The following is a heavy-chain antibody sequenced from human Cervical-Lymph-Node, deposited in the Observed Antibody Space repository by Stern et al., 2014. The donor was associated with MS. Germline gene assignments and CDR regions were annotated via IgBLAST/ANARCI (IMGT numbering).Heavy chain of an antibody. CDR1: NVSIGLFY. Sequence: VQLVESGPGLVKPSETLSLTCTVSNVSIGLFYWSWIRQSPGRGLAWIGYVYYSGSTDYNPSLKSRVTMAVDTSKSQFSLKLSSLTAADTAVYYCASIQLWSKSFDYWGRGTLVTVSS. V-gene: IGHV4-59*01. CDR2: VYYSGST. J-gene: IGHJ4*02. D-gene: IGHD1-1*01. CDR3: ASIQLWSKSFDY.